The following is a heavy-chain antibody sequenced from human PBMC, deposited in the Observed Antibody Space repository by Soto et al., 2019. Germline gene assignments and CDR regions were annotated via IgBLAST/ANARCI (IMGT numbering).Heavy chain of an antibody. V-gene: IGHV4-61*05. Sequence: SETLSLTCTVSGGSISSINNHFSNHYCSWIRLPPGTGLEWIGYISNSGITRYNPSLKSRVTILVDRSKNQFSLKLSSVTAADTAVYYCARGEVVALGNWGQGTLVTVSS. CDR3: ARGEVVALGN. D-gene: IGHD2-15*01. CDR1: GGSISSINNHFSNHY. CDR2: ISNSGIT. J-gene: IGHJ4*02.